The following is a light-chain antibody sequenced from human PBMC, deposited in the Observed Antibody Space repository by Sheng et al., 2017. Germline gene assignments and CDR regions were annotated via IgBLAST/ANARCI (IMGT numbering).Light chain of an antibody. CDR3: QQYDNWPPYT. CDR1: QSVSSS. J-gene: IGKJ2*01. V-gene: IGKV3D-15*01. CDR2: AAS. Sequence: IVLTQSPATLSLSPGERATLSCRASQSVSSSLGWYQQIPGRAPRLLIYAASNRATGIPDRFSGSGSGTEFTLTISSLQSEDFALYYCQQYDNWPPYTFGQGTKLEI.